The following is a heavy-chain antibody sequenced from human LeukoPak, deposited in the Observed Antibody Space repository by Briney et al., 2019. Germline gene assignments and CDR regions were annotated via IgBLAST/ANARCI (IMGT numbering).Heavy chain of an antibody. CDR3: AIIAAAPVDY. D-gene: IGHD6-13*01. CDR2: ISYDGSNK. CDR1: GFTFSSYG. V-gene: IGHV3-30*03. Sequence: GRSLRLSCAASGFTFSSYGMHWVRQAPGKGLEWVAVISYDGSNKYYADSVKGRFTISRDNSKNTLYLQMNSLRADDTAVYYCAIIAAAPVDYWGQGTLVTVSS. J-gene: IGHJ4*02.